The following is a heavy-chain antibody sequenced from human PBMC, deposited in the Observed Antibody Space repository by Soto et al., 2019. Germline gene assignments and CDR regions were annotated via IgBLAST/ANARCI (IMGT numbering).Heavy chain of an antibody. D-gene: IGHD3-9*01. J-gene: IGHJ5*02. V-gene: IGHV1-18*01. Sequence: ASVKVSCKAPGYTFTSYGISWVRQAPGQGLEWMGWISAYNGNTNYAQKLQGRVTMTTDTSTSTAYMELRSLRSDDTAVYYCARDRTDYDILTGYYTWFDPWGQGTLVTVSS. CDR1: GYTFTSYG. CDR2: ISAYNGNT. CDR3: ARDRTDYDILTGYYTWFDP.